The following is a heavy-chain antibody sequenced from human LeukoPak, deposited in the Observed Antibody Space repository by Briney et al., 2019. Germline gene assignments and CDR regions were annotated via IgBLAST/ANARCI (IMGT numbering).Heavy chain of an antibody. CDR1: GGSISSGGYY. J-gene: IGHJ4*02. Sequence: SQTLSLTCTVSGGSISSGGYYWSWIRQPPGKGLEWIGYIYHSGSTYYNPSLKSRVTISVDRSKNQFSLKLSSVTAADTAVYYCARNPYIYYDSSGSQHWGQGTLVTVSS. CDR3: ARNPYIYYDSSGSQH. D-gene: IGHD3-22*01. CDR2: IYHSGST. V-gene: IGHV4-30-2*01.